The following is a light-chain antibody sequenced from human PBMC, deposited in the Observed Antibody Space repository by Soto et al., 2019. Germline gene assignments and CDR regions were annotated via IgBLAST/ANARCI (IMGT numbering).Light chain of an antibody. J-gene: IGLJ1*01. CDR2: DVT. V-gene: IGLV2-11*01. CDR1: SSDVGGYNY. CDR3: CSYAGSYTYV. Sequence: QSALAQPRSVSGSPGQTVTISCPGTSSDVGGYNYLSRYQHHPGKAPQHVIYDVTKRPSGVRDLFSASKSGNTASLSISGLQAADEADYYFCSYAGSYTYVFGTGTKV.